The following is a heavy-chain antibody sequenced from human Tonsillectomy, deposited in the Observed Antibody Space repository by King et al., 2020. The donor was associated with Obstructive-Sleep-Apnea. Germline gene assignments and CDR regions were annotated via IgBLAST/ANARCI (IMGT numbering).Heavy chain of an antibody. J-gene: IGHJ4*02. CDR2: ISYDGSYK. V-gene: IGHV3-30*03. Sequence: ESGGGVVQPGRSLRLSCAASRFTFRIYGMHCVRQAPGKGLEWVAVISYDGSYKYYRDSVKGPFTISRENSMNKLFLQMNILRSEDTAVYYLARDWRPRCSGGNCYLDHWGQGTLVTVSS. D-gene: IGHD2-15*01. CDR3: ARDWRPRCSGGNCYLDH. CDR1: RFTFRIYG.